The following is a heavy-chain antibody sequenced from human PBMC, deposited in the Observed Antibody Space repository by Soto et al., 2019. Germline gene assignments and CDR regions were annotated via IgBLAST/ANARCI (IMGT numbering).Heavy chain of an antibody. Sequence: ASVKVSCKVSGYTFTSYGISWVRQAPGQGLEWMGWISAYSGNTNYAQKLRGRVTMTTDTSTSTAYMELRSLRSDDTAVYYCARDMGNYGSSDYWGQGTLVTVSS. V-gene: IGHV1-18*01. CDR2: ISAYSGNT. CDR3: ARDMGNYGSSDY. D-gene: IGHD3-10*01. CDR1: GYTFTSYG. J-gene: IGHJ4*02.